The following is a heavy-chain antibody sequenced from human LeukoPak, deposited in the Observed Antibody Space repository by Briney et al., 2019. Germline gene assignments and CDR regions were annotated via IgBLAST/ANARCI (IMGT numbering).Heavy chain of an antibody. Sequence: SETLSLTCTVSGGSISSYYWSWIRQHPGKGLEWIGYIYYSGSTYYNPSLKSRVTISVDTSKNQFSLKLSSVTAADTAVYYCARFYDSSGYLDYWGQGTLVTVSS. V-gene: IGHV4-59*06. CDR3: ARFYDSSGYLDY. CDR2: IYYSGST. D-gene: IGHD3-22*01. CDR1: GGSISSYY. J-gene: IGHJ4*02.